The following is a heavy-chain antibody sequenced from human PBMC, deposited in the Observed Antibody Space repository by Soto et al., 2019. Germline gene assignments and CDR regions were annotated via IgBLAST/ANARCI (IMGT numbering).Heavy chain of an antibody. CDR3: AHSSYDILTGYPYYFDY. CDR2: IYWNDDK. D-gene: IGHD3-9*01. CDR1: GFSLSTSGVG. Sequence: QITLKESGPTLVKPTQTLTLTCTFSGFSLSTSGVGVGWIRQPPGKALEWLALIYWNDDKRYSPSPKSRLTITKDTSKNQVVLTMTNMDPVDTATYYCAHSSYDILTGYPYYFDYWGQGTLVTVSS. V-gene: IGHV2-5*01. J-gene: IGHJ4*02.